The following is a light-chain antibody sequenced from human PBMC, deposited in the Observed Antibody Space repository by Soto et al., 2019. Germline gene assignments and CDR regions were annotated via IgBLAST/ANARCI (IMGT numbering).Light chain of an antibody. CDR2: GAS. J-gene: IGKJ1*01. CDR1: QSVSSSY. Sequence: EIVLTQSPGTLSLSPGERATLSCRASQSVSSSYLAWYQQKAGQAPRLLIYGASSRATGNPDRFSGSGSGTDFTLTISRLEPEDFAVYYCQHYDGSRTFGQGTKVDIK. CDR3: QHYDGSRT. V-gene: IGKV3-20*01.